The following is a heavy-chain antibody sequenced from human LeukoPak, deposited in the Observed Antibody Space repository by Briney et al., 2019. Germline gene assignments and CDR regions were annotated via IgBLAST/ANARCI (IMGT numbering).Heavy chain of an antibody. CDR1: GGSISTYY. J-gene: IGHJ5*02. V-gene: IGHV4-59*08. CDR3: ARSSDLLYNWFDP. CDR2: IHYSGST. Sequence: SETLSLTCTVSGGSISTYYWSWIRQPPGKGLEGIGYIHYSGSTNYNPSLKSRVTISVDTSKNQFSLKLSFVTAADTAVYYCARSSDLLYNWFDPWGQGTLVTVSS. D-gene: IGHD3-10*01.